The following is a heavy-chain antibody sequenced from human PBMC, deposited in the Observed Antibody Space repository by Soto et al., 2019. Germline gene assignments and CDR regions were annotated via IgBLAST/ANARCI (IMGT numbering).Heavy chain of an antibody. D-gene: IGHD4-4*01. J-gene: IGHJ6*02. CDR1: GYTFTDYW. CDR3: ARHISNSRYYYYAMDV. Sequence: PGESLKISCKGSGYTFTDYWIGWVRQLPGKGLEWMGIIYPGDSDTRYSPSFQGHVTITVDKSTSTAYLQWNTLKASDTAMYYCARHISNSRYYYYAMDVWGQGTTVTVYS. V-gene: IGHV5-51*01. CDR2: IYPGDSDT.